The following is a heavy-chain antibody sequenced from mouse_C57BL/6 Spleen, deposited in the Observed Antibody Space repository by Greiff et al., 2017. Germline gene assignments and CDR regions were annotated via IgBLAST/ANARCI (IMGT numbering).Heavy chain of an antibody. J-gene: IGHJ4*01. D-gene: IGHD2-5*01. V-gene: IGHV1-64*01. CDR3: ARYSNQGYYAMDY. CDR2: IHPNSGST. Sequence: QVQLQQPGAELVKPGASVKLSCKASGYTFTSYWMHWVKQRPGQGLEWIGMIHPNSGSTNYNEKFKSKATLTVDKSSSTAYMQLSRLTSEDSAVYYCARYSNQGYYAMDYWGQGTSVTVSS. CDR1: GYTFTSYW.